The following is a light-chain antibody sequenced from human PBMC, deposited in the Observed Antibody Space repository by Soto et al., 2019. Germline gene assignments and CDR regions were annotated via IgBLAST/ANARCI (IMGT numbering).Light chain of an antibody. Sequence: EIEMPQAPATLSMSPGARATLSCRASQSVSRNLAWYQQKPGQAPRLLIYGASTRQSGIPARFSGSGSGTEGILTISSLKSEDCAVYYCQQYYNWPRTFGQGTKVDIK. CDR3: QQYYNWPRT. CDR1: QSVSRN. V-gene: IGKV3D-15*01. CDR2: GAS. J-gene: IGKJ1*01.